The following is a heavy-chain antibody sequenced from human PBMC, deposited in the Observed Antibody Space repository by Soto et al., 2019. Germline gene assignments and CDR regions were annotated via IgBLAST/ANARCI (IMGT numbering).Heavy chain of an antibody. D-gene: IGHD6-13*01. V-gene: IGHV1-3*01. CDR1: GDTFTSYT. Sequence: ASVKVSCKASGDTFTSYTTHWVRQAPGQRLEWMGWINAGNGNTKNSQKFQGRVTIARDTSASTAYMELSGLISEDTAVYYCASSPSAAGSWYWFIDLWGRGTLATVSS. J-gene: IGHJ2*01. CDR2: INAGNGNT. CDR3: ASSPSAAGSWYWFIDL.